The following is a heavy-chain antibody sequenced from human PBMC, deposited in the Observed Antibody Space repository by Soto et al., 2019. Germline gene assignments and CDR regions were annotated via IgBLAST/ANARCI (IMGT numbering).Heavy chain of an antibody. CDR2: FTAAGRNT. Sequence: GGSLRLSCAASGFTFSDFAMSWIRKAPGQGLEWVSTFTAAGRNTFYADSVKGRFTISRDNSKSTLYLHVNSLRVDDTAEYYCAKMGGGSLPKLFHVRGHGTLVNVPS. J-gene: IGHJ1*01. D-gene: IGHD6-6*01. V-gene: IGHV3-23*01. CDR3: AKMGGGSLPKLFHV. CDR1: GFTFSDFA.